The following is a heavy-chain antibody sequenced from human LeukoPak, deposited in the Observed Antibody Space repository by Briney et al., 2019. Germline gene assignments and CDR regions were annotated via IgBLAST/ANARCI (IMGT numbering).Heavy chain of an antibody. V-gene: IGHV3-23*01. CDR3: AHQVPPNDEYFDH. CDR2: ISNTGRAT. Sequence: GGSLRLSCVASGCTFSSYSMHWVRQAPGEGLEWLSGISNTGRATDYADSIKGRFTISRDNSKNTVFLQMNSLRAEDTAEYFCAHQVPPNDEYFDHWGQGTLVTVSS. CDR1: GCTFSSYS. J-gene: IGHJ1*01.